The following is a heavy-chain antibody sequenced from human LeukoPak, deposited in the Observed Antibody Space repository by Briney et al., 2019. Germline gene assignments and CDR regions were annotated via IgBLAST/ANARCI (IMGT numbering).Heavy chain of an antibody. CDR1: GFTFSDYY. CDR3: ARDQGIAADSDYYYYYYMDV. Sequence: GGSLRLSCAASGFTFSDYYMNWVPQAPGKGLEWVSSISSSSTIYYADSVKGRFTISRDNAKNSLYLQMNSLRAEDTAVYYCARDQGIAADSDYYYYYYMDVWGKGTTVTVSS. CDR2: ISSSSTI. J-gene: IGHJ6*03. V-gene: IGHV3-69-1*02. D-gene: IGHD6-13*01.